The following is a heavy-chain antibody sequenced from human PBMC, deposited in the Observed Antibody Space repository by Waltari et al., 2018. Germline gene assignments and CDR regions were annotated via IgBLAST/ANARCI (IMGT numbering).Heavy chain of an antibody. D-gene: IGHD4-17*01. Sequence: QVQLVQSGAEVKKPGASVKVSCKASGYTFTSYDIHWVRQATGQGLGWKGWMNPSSSNTGDAQRVQGRGTRTRNTSISTAYMELSSRRSEDTAVYYWAIRTDYGDYPDYWGQGTLVTVSS. V-gene: IGHV1-8*01. CDR2: MNPSSSNT. CDR3: AIRTDYGDYPDY. J-gene: IGHJ4*02. CDR1: GYTFTSYD.